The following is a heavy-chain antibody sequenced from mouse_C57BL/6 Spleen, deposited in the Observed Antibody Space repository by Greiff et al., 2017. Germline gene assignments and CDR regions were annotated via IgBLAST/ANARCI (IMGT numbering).Heavy chain of an antibody. Sequence: QVHVKQSGAELVRPGASVTLSCKASGYTFTDYEMHWVKQTPVHGLEWIGAIDPETGGTAYNQKFKGKAILTADKSSSTAYMELRSLTSEDSAVYYCARLPDYWGQGTTLTVSS. J-gene: IGHJ2*01. V-gene: IGHV1-15*01. CDR1: GYTFTDYE. CDR2: IDPETGGT. CDR3: ARLPDY.